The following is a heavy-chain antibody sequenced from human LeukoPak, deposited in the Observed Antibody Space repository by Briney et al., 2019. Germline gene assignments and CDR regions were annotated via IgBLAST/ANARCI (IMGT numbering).Heavy chain of an antibody. CDR1: GFTFTTYG. CDR2: IQNDEIDK. Sequence: GGSLRLSCAASGFTFTTYGMHWVRQAPGKGLEWVAFIQNDEIDKFYADSVKGRFTVSRDNSKNTLYLQMNSLRAEDTAVYYCASSPWGASSSLDWYFDLWGRGTLVTVSS. V-gene: IGHV3-30*02. CDR3: ASSPWGASSSLDWYFDL. J-gene: IGHJ2*01. D-gene: IGHD6-6*01.